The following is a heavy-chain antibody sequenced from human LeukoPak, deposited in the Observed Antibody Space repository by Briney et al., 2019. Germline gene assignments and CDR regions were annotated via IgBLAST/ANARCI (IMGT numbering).Heavy chain of an antibody. CDR3: ARNGIGTTYDAFGI. J-gene: IGHJ3*02. D-gene: IGHD1-1*01. CDR2: TYFRSKWYN. CDR1: GDSVSSNSAA. Sequence: SQTLSLTCAISGDSVSSNSAAWNWIRQSPSRGLEWLGRTYFRSKWYNDYAVSVKSRIIINADRSKIHFSMQLNSVTPDDTAVYFCARNGIGTTYDAFGIWGQGTMVTVSS. V-gene: IGHV6-1*01.